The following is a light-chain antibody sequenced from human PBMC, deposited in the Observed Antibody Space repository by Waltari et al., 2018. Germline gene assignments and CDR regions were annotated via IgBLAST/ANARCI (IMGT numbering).Light chain of an antibody. Sequence: QSAMTQPASVPGSPGQSITVPCPGSSSDLGTYNLVPWFQQHPSKAPKLLYYEITQRPAGVSNLFSGSKSGNTASLTVAGLQPEDEAYYCSCSHSTPLSVLFGGGTRVTVL. CDR3: CSHSTPLSVL. CDR2: EIT. V-gene: IGLV2-23*02. CDR1: SSDLGTYNL. J-gene: IGLJ2*01.